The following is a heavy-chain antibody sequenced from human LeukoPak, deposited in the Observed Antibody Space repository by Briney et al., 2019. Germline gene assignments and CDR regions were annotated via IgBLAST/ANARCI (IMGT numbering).Heavy chain of an antibody. V-gene: IGHV4-34*01. D-gene: IGHD5-18*01. CDR1: GGSFSGYY. J-gene: IGHJ1*01. CDR3: ARGRTWIQLWLAPVPEYFQH. Sequence: SETLSLTCAVYGGSFSGYYWSWIRQPPGKGLEWIGEINHSGSTNYDPSLKSRVTISVDTSKNQFSLKLSSVTAADTAVYYCARGRTWIQLWLAPVPEYFQHWGQGTLVTVSS. CDR2: INHSGST.